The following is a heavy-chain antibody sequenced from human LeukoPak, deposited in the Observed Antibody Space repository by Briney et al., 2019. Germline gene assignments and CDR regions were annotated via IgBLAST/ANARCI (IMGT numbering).Heavy chain of an antibody. CDR1: GGSISGYY. CDR2: IYYSGST. CDR3: ARRLVGGWFDP. J-gene: IGHJ5*02. Sequence: KPSETLSLTCTVSGGSISGYYWSWIRQPPGKGLEWIGYIYYSGSTNYNPSLKSRVTISVDTSKNQFSLKLSSVTAADTAVYYCARRLVGGWFDPWGQGTLVTVSS. D-gene: IGHD2-15*01. V-gene: IGHV4-59*08.